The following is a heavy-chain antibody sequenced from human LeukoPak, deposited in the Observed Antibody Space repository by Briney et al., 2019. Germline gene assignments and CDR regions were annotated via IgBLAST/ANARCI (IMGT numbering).Heavy chain of an antibody. CDR2: MWYDGRDE. V-gene: IGHV3-33*01. J-gene: IGHJ4*02. Sequence: PGGSLRLSCAASGFTFSSYDMHWVRQAPGKGLEWVAVMWYDGRDEYYADSVKGRFTISRDNSKNTLYLQMNSLRAEDTAVYYCARRERWLQSDNWGQGTLVTVSS. CDR1: GFTFSSYD. D-gene: IGHD5-24*01. CDR3: ARRERWLQSDN.